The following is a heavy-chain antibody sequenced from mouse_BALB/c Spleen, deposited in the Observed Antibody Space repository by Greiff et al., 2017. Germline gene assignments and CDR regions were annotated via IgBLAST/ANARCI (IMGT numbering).Heavy chain of an antibody. J-gene: IGHJ3*01. CDR3: ARWAPFAY. CDR2: IDPFNGGT. Sequence: VQLQQSGAELARPGASVKISCKASGYSFTSYYMHWVKQSHGKSLEWIGYIDPFNGGTSYNQKFKGKATLTVDKSSSTAYMHLSSLTSEDSAVYYCARWAPFAYWGQGTLVTVSA. CDR1: GYSFTSYY. V-gene: IGHV1S135*01.